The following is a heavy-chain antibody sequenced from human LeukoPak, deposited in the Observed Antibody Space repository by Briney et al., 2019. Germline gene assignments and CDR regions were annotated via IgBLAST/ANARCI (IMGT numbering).Heavy chain of an antibody. V-gene: IGHV3-9*01. Sequence: GGSLRLSCAASGFSFDDYAMHWVRQAPGKGLEWVSGINWNSGSIDYAESVKGRFTISRDNAKNSLYLQMNSLRAEDTAVYYCARDGYSYGLDYWGQGTLVTVSS. D-gene: IGHD5-18*01. CDR3: ARDGYSYGLDY. CDR1: GFSFDDYA. CDR2: INWNSGSI. J-gene: IGHJ4*02.